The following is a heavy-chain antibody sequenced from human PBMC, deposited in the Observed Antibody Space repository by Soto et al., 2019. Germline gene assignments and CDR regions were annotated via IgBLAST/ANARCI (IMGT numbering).Heavy chain of an antibody. CDR2: ISAYDGNT. V-gene: IGHV1-18*04. CDR3: ARRRITMVRGVIRGYFDY. CDR1: GYTFTSYG. D-gene: IGHD3-10*01. Sequence: ASVKVSCKASGYTFTSYGISWVRQAPGQGLEWMGWISAYDGNTNYAQKLQGRVTMTTDTSTSTAYMELRSLRSDDTAVYYCARRRITMVRGVIRGYFDYWGQGTLVTVSS. J-gene: IGHJ4*02.